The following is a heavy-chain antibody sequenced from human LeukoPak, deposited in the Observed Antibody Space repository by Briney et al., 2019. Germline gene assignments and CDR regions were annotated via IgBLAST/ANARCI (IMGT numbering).Heavy chain of an antibody. CDR1: GGTFSSYA. J-gene: IGHJ4*02. D-gene: IGHD5-18*01. Sequence: SVKVSCKASGGTFSSYAISWVRQAPGQGLEWMGGIIPIFGTANYAQKFQGRVTLTRDMSTSTDYLELSSLRSEDTAVYYCARHGGYSYGYDYWGQGTLVTVSS. CDR2: IIPIFGTA. CDR3: ARHGGYSYGYDY. V-gene: IGHV1-69*05.